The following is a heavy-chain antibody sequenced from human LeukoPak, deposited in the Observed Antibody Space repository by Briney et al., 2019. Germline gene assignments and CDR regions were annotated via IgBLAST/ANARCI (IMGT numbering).Heavy chain of an antibody. CDR1: GFTFSTYA. CDR2: ISGSGGST. V-gene: IGHV3-23*01. Sequence: GGSLRLSCAASGFTFSTYAMSWVRQAPGKGLERVSVISGSGGSTYYADSVEGRFTISRDNSKNTLYLQMNSLRAEDTAVYYCAKRGYDRSGYYGYFDYWGQGTLVTVSS. D-gene: IGHD3-22*01. CDR3: AKRGYDRSGYYGYFDY. J-gene: IGHJ4*02.